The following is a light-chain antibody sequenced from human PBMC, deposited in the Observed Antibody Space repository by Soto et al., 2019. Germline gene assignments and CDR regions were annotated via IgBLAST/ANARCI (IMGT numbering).Light chain of an antibody. CDR1: QTISSW. CDR3: KQYNSYSPLT. Sequence: DAEITQNRSSLSASVGDRVTITFGASQTISSWLAWYQQKPGKAPKLLIYKASTLKSGVPSRFSGSGSGTEFTLTISSLQPDDFATYYCKQYNSYSPLTFGGGTKVDIK. J-gene: IGKJ4*01. V-gene: IGKV1-5*03. CDR2: KAS.